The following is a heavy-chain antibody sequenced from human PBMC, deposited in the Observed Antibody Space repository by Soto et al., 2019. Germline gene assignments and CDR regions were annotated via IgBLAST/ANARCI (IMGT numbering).Heavy chain of an antibody. V-gene: IGHV4-59*08. CDR1: GGSISSYY. Sequence: SETLSLTCTVSGGSISSYYWSWIRQPPGKGLEWIGYIYYGGSTNYNPSLKSRVTISVDTSKNQFSLKLSSVTAADTAVYYCARRYGWNFDYWGQGTLVTVSS. J-gene: IGHJ4*02. D-gene: IGHD6-19*01. CDR2: IYYGGST. CDR3: ARRYGWNFDY.